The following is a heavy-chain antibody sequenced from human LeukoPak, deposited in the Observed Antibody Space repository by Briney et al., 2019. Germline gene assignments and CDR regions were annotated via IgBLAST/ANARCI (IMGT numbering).Heavy chain of an antibody. CDR1: GFTFSSYA. CDR2: ISGSGGT. Sequence: PGGSLRLSCAASGFTFSSYAMSWVRQAPGKGLEWVSAISGSGGTYYADSVKGRFTISRDNSKNTLYLQMNSLRAEDTAVYYCANYGGNALIGAFDIWGQGTMVTVSS. CDR3: ANYGGNALIGAFDI. D-gene: IGHD4-23*01. J-gene: IGHJ3*02. V-gene: IGHV3-23*01.